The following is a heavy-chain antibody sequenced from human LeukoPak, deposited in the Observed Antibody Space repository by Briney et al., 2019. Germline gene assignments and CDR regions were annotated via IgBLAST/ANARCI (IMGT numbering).Heavy chain of an antibody. CDR1: GFTFGFTFSSYW. CDR3: ARGRKNSGSYYLFDY. D-gene: IGHD1-26*01. CDR2: INSDGTYT. J-gene: IGHJ4*02. Sequence: PGGSLRLSCAASGFTFGFTFSSYWMHWVRQAPGKGLVWVSRINSDGTYTSYADSVKGRFTISRDNARNTLCLQMNSLRAEDTAVYYCARGRKNSGSYYLFDYWGQGTLVTASS. V-gene: IGHV3-74*01.